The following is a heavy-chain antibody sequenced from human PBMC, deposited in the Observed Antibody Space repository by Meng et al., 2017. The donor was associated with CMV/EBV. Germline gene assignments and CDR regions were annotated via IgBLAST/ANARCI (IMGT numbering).Heavy chain of an antibody. D-gene: IGHD6-13*01. CDR2: ISWNSGSI. CDR1: GFTFDDYA. CDR3: AKEGDSSSWYQAVGFDY. J-gene: IGHJ4*02. V-gene: IGHV3-9*01. Sequence: SLKISCAASGFTFDDYAMHWVRQAPGKGLEWVSGISWNSGSIGYADSVKGRFTISRDNAKNSLYLQMNSLRAEDTALYYCAKEGDSSSWYQAVGFDYWGQGTLVTVSS.